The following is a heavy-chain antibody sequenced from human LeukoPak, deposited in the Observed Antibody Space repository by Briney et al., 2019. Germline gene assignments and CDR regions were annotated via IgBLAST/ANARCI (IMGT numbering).Heavy chain of an antibody. V-gene: IGHV1-3*01. D-gene: IGHD6-6*01. CDR2: INAGNGNT. CDR1: GYTFTSYA. J-gene: IGHJ3*02. CDR3: ARDIEYSSSSVAFDI. Sequence: ASVKVSCTASGYTFTSYAMHWVRQAPGQRLEWMGWINAGNGNTKYSQKFQGRVTMTRDMSTSTVYMELSSLRSEDTAVYYCARDIEYSSSSVAFDIWGQGTMVTVSS.